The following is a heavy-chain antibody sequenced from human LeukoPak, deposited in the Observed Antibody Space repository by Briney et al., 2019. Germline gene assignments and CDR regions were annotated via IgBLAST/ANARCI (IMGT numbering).Heavy chain of an antibody. J-gene: IGHJ4*02. D-gene: IGHD3-10*01. Sequence: SETLSLTCTVSGGSISSYYWSWIRQPPGKGLEWIGYIYYSGSTYYNPSLKSRVTISVDTSKNQFSLKLSSVTAADTAVYYCARGWFGELFVGEEPYYFDYWGQGTLVTVSS. CDR3: ARGWFGELFVGEEPYYFDY. CDR1: GGSISSYY. V-gene: IGHV4-59*06. CDR2: IYYSGST.